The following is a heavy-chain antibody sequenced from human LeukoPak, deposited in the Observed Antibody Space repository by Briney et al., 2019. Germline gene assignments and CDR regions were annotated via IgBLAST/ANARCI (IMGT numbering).Heavy chain of an antibody. V-gene: IGHV3-7*01. CDR1: GFTLSNHW. J-gene: IGHJ2*01. CDR2: IKQDGIEK. Sequence: GGSLRLSCAASGFTLSNHWMIWVRQAPGKGLECVANIKQDGIEKYYLDSVKGRFTISRDNAKNSLYLQMNSLRAEDTAVYYCAVSGDYWYFDLWGRGTLVTVSS. D-gene: IGHD1-14*01. CDR3: AVSGDYWYFDL.